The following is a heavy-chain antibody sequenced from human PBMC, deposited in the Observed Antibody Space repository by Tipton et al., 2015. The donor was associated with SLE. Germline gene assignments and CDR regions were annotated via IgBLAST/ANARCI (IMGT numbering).Heavy chain of an antibody. Sequence: SLRLSCAASGFTFSSYGMHWVRQAPGKGLEWVAVIWYDGSNKYYADSVKGRFTISRDNSKNTLYLQMNSLRAEDTAVYYCARDPLWVMVYAAAFDIWGQGTRVTVSS. CDR2: IWYDGSNK. J-gene: IGHJ3*02. CDR1: GFTFSSYG. CDR3: ARDPLWVMVYAAAFDI. D-gene: IGHD2-8*01. V-gene: IGHV3-33*01.